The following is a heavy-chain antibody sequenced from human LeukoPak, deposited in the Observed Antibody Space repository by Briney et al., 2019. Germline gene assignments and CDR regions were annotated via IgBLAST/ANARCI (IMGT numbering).Heavy chain of an antibody. D-gene: IGHD3-22*01. CDR2: INHSGST. V-gene: IGHV4-34*01. CDR1: GGSFSGYY. J-gene: IGHJ4*02. CDR3: ARARDYDSSGYYSY. Sequence: SETLSPTCAVYGGSFSGYYWSWIRQPPGKGLEWIGEINHSGSTNYNPSLKSRVTISVDTSKNQFSLKLSSVTAADTAVYYCARARDYDSSGYYSYWGQGTLVTVSS.